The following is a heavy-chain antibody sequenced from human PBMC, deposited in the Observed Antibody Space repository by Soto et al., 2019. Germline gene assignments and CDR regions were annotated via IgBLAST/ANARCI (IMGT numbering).Heavy chain of an antibody. CDR3: ARVGPLAAARPSRYYYYYGMDV. Sequence: SETLSLTCTVSGGSISSYYWSWIRQPPGKGLEWIGYIYYSGSTNYNPSLKSRVTISVDTSKNQFSLKLSSVTAADTAVYYCARVGPLAAARPSRYYYYYGMDVGGQGTTGTVSS. CDR1: GGSISSYY. CDR2: IYYSGST. D-gene: IGHD6-6*01. V-gene: IGHV4-59*01. J-gene: IGHJ6*02.